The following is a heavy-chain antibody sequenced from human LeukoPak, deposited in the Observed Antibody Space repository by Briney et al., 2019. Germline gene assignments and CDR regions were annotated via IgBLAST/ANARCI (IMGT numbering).Heavy chain of an antibody. Sequence: GESLKISCKGSGYSFTSYWIGWVRQMPGKGLEWMGIIYPGDSDTRYSPSFQGQVTISADKSISTAYLQWSSLKASDTAMYHCARQAYDSSGPYYFDYWGQGTLVTVSS. CDR1: GYSFTSYW. CDR2: IYPGDSDT. J-gene: IGHJ4*02. CDR3: ARQAYDSSGPYYFDY. D-gene: IGHD3-22*01. V-gene: IGHV5-51*01.